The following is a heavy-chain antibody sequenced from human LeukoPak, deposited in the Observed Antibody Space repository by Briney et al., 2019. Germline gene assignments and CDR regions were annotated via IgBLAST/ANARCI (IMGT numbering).Heavy chain of an antibody. D-gene: IGHD3-22*01. CDR1: GFTFKNHS. CDR3: ARDSSGYRRFDF. V-gene: IGHV3-48*01. Sequence: GGSLRLSCEASGFTFKNHSMNWVRQAPGRGLEWVSFISSSGGTIYYADSVKGRFTISRDNVNNSLHLLMNSLRADDTAVYHCARDSSGYRRFDFWGQGTLVTVSS. CDR2: ISSSGGTI. J-gene: IGHJ4*02.